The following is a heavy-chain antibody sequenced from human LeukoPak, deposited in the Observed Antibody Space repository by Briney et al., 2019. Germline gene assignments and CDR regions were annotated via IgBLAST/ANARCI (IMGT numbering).Heavy chain of an antibody. CDR3: ASHKY. CDR2: FAGSDTTT. Sequence: GGSLRLSCAASGFDFGAYEMNWVRQAPGKGLEWVAYFAGSDTTTYYADSVKGRFTISRDNARNSLYLQMNSLRAEDTAVYYCASHKYWGRGTLVTVSS. J-gene: IGHJ4*01. V-gene: IGHV3-48*03. CDR1: GFDFGAYE.